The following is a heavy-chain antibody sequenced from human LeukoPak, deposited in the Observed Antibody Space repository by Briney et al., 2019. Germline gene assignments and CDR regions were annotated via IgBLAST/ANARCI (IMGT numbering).Heavy chain of an antibody. CDR2: IYYSGST. CDR3: AATIYDFWSGFFDY. Sequence: SETLSLTCTVSGGSISCGGYYWSWIRQHPGKGLEWIGYIYYSGSTYYNPSLKSRVTISVDTSKNQLSLKLSSVTAADTAVYYCAATIYDFWSGFFDYWGQGTLVTVSS. V-gene: IGHV4-31*03. J-gene: IGHJ4*02. D-gene: IGHD3-3*01. CDR1: GGSISCGGYY.